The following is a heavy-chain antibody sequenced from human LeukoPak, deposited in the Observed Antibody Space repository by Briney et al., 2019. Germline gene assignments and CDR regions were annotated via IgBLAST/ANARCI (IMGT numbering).Heavy chain of an antibody. D-gene: IGHD3-10*01. CDR3: ARHTYYYGSGSYYSDGWFDP. Sequence: GGSLRLSCAASGFTFSSYWMHWVRQAPGKGLVWVSRINSDGSSTSYADSVKGRFTISRDSAKNTLYLQMNSLRAEDTAVYYCARHTYYYGSGSYYSDGWFDPWGQGTLVTVSS. CDR1: GFTFSSYW. V-gene: IGHV3-74*01. J-gene: IGHJ5*02. CDR2: INSDGSST.